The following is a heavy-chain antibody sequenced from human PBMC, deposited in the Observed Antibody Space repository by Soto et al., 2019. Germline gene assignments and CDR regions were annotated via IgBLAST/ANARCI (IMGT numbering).Heavy chain of an antibody. D-gene: IGHD3-22*01. V-gene: IGHV3-30*18. Sequence: HPGGSLRLSCAASGFTFSSYGMHWVRQAPGKGLEWVAVISYDGSNKYYADSVKGRFTISRDNSKNTLYLQMNSLRAEDTAVYYCAKDLFPYYYDSSGYYGAFDIWGQGTMVTVSS. CDR3: AKDLFPYYYDSSGYYGAFDI. CDR1: GFTFSSYG. CDR2: ISYDGSNK. J-gene: IGHJ3*02.